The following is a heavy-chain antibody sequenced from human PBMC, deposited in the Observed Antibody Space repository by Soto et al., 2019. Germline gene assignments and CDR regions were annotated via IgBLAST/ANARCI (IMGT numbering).Heavy chain of an antibody. J-gene: IGHJ4*02. CDR1: GFTFSSYA. V-gene: IGHV3-23*01. D-gene: IGHD6-19*01. CDR2: ISGSGGST. Sequence: GGSLRLSCAASGFTFSSYAMSWVRQAPGKGLEWVSAISGSGGSTHYADSVKGRFTISRDNSKNTLYLQMNSLRAEDTAVYYCARSSSRGGSGWYLYPSDYWGQGTRVTVSS. CDR3: ARSSSRGGSGWYLYPSDY.